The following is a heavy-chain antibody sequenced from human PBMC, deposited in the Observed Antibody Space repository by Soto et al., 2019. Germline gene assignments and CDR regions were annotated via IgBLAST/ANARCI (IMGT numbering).Heavy chain of an antibody. Sequence: SETLSLTCTVSGDSIISSDFYWGWVRQPPGKGLEWIGSIFYLGSSYYNPSLKSRVTMSVDTSKNQFSLRLRSVTAADTALYFCARHSLALRKNNWFDPRGQGIMVTVS. CDR3: ARHSLALRKNNWFDP. CDR1: GDSIISSDFY. V-gene: IGHV4-39*01. D-gene: IGHD3-3*02. J-gene: IGHJ5*02. CDR2: IFYLGSS.